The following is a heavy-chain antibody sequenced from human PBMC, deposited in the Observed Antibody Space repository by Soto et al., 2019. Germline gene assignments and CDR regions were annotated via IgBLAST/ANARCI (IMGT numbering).Heavy chain of an antibody. Sequence: PSQTLSLTCAISGDSVSSNSAAWNWIRQSPSRGLEWLGRTYYRSKWDNDYAVSVKSRITINPDTSKNQLSLQLNSVTPEDTAVYYCAREQWLAHGDAFDIWGQGAMVTVSS. J-gene: IGHJ3*02. CDR2: TYYRSKWDN. CDR1: GDSVSSNSAA. CDR3: AREQWLAHGDAFDI. D-gene: IGHD6-19*01. V-gene: IGHV6-1*01.